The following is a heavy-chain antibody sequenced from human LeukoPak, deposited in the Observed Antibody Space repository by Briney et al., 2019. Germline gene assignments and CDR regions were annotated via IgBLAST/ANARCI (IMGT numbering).Heavy chain of an antibody. CDR2: IYPRDGST. J-gene: IGHJ4*02. CDR1: GYTFTSNY. V-gene: IGHV1-46*01. CDR3: ARDQEGFDY. Sequence: ATVKVSCKASGYTFTSNYIHWVRQAPGQGLEWMGMIYPRDGSTSYAQKFQGRVTVTRDTSTSTVHMELSGLRSEDTAVYYCARDQEGFDYWGQGTLVTVSS.